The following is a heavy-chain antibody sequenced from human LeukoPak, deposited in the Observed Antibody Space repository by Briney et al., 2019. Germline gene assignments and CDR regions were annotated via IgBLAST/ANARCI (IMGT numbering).Heavy chain of an antibody. CDR2: IYPRDGST. J-gene: IGHJ4*02. CDR1: GYTFTSNY. V-gene: IGHV1-46*01. CDR3: ARDQEGFDY. Sequence: ATVKVSCKASGYTFTSNYIHWVRQAPGQGLEWMGMIYPRDGSTSYAQKFQGRVTVTRDTSTSTVHMELSGLRSEDTAVYYCARDQEGFDYWGQGTLVTVSS.